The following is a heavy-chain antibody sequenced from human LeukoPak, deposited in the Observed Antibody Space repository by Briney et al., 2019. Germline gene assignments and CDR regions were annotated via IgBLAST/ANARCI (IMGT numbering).Heavy chain of an antibody. CDR2: IYPRDGST. J-gene: IGHJ4*02. CDR1: GYTFTSNY. V-gene: IGHV1-46*01. CDR3: ARDQEGFDY. Sequence: ATVKVSCKASGYTFTSNYIHWVRQAPGQGLEWMGMIYPRDGSTSYAQKFQGRVTVTRDTSTSTVHMELSGLRSEDTAVYYCARDQEGFDYWGQGTLVTVSS.